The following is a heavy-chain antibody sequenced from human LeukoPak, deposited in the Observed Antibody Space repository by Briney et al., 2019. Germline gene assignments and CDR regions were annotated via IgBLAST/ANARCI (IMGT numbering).Heavy chain of an antibody. CDR3: ARDGTEDVRRSSQFYVNYNYNGMDV. CDR2: ISADNGNT. Sequence: VASVKVSCKASGYTFASYGISWVRQAPGQGLEWIGCISADNGNTNYAQKFQDRDTLTTDTSATTVYMELTSLRSDDTAIYYCARDGTEDVRRSSQFYVNYNYNGMDVWGQGTMVTVSS. V-gene: IGHV1-18*01. D-gene: IGHD1-1*01. CDR1: GYTFASYG. J-gene: IGHJ6*02.